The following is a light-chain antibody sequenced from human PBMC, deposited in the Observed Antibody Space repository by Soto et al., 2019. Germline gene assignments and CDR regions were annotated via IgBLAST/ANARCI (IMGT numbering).Light chain of an antibody. CDR1: QSVSSSY. CDR2: DAS. CDR3: QQRSSWPPWT. V-gene: IGKV3D-20*02. J-gene: IGKJ1*01. Sequence: EIVLTQSPGTLSLSPGERATLSCRASQSVSSSYLAWYQQKPGQAPRFLISDASNRATGIPARFSGSGSGTDFTLTISSLEPEDFAVYYCQQRSSWPPWTFGQGTKVDIK.